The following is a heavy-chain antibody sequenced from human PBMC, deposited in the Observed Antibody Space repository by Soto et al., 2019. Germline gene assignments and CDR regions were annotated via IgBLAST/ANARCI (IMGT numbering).Heavy chain of an antibody. CDR3: ASGVLY. Sequence: SETLSLTCTVSGGSISSGGYFWSWIRQPPGKGLEWIGNIFYSGTTYYNPSLKSRVTISVDTSKNQFSLKLGSVTAADTAVYFCASGVLYWGQGTLVTVSS. CDR1: GGSISSGGYF. J-gene: IGHJ4*02. CDR2: IFYSGTT. D-gene: IGHD1-1*01. V-gene: IGHV4-31*03.